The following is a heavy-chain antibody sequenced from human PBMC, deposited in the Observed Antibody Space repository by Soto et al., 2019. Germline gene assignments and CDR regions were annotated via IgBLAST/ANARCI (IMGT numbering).Heavy chain of an antibody. Sequence: QVQLVQSGAEVKKPGASVKVSCKASGYTFTSYGISWVRQAPGQGLEWMGWISAYNGNTNYAQKLQGRVTMTTDTSTSTAYMELRSLRSDDTAVYYCARDLGPHESDYYYGSGSYHLASDYWGQGTLVTVSS. CDR2: ISAYNGNT. CDR3: ARDLGPHESDYYYGSGSYHLASDY. J-gene: IGHJ4*02. D-gene: IGHD3-10*01. CDR1: GYTFTSYG. V-gene: IGHV1-18*04.